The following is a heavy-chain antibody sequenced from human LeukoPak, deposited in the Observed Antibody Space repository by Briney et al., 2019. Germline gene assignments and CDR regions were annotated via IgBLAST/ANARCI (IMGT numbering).Heavy chain of an antibody. D-gene: IGHD3-22*01. CDR1: GFTVSSNY. CDR2: IYSGGST. V-gene: IGHV3-53*01. J-gene: IGHJ6*03. Sequence: GGSLRLSCAASGFTVSSNYMSWVRQAPGKGLEWVSVIYSGGSTYYADSMKGRFTISRDNSKNTLYLQMNSLRAEDTAVYYCARDQGSVYYDSSGYPYYYYYMDVWGKGTTVTVSS. CDR3: ARDQGSVYYDSSGYPYYYYYMDV.